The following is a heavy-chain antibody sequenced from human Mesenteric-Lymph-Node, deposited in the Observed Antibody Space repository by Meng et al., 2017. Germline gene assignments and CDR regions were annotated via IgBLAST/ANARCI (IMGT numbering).Heavy chain of an antibody. CDR3: AKSGDPGAFDI. CDR2: INSDGSST. V-gene: IGHV3-74*01. CDR1: GFTFSSYG. J-gene: IGHJ3*02. D-gene: IGHD1-26*01. Sequence: GESLKISCAASGFTFSSYGMHWVRQAPGKGLVWVSRINSDGSSTSYADSVKGRFTISRDNAKNTLYLQMNSLRAEDTAVYYCAKSGDPGAFDIWGQGTMVTVSS.